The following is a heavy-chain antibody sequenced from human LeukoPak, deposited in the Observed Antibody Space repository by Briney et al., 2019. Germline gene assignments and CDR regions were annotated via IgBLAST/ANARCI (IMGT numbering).Heavy chain of an antibody. CDR2: ISSNGGST. Sequence: PGGSLRLSCAASGFTFSSYAMHWVRQAPGKGLEYVPAISSNGGSTYYANSVKGRFTISRDNSNNTLYLQVGSLRPEDMGVYYCASRYAYWGQGTLVTVSS. CDR3: ASRYAY. CDR1: GFTFSSYA. V-gene: IGHV3-64*01. J-gene: IGHJ4*02. D-gene: IGHD1-1*01.